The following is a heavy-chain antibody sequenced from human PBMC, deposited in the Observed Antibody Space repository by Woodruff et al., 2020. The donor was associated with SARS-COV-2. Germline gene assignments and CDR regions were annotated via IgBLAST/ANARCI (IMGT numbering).Heavy chain of an antibody. V-gene: IGHV3-30*18. D-gene: IGHD1-26*01. CDR2: ISYDGSNK. CDR3: AKQWELLRVYYY. CDR1: SSYG. J-gene: IGHJ6*01. Sequence: SSYGMHWVRQAPGKGLEWVAVISYDGSNKYYADSVKGRFTISRDNSKNTLYLQMNSLRAEDTAVYYCAKQWELLRVYYY.